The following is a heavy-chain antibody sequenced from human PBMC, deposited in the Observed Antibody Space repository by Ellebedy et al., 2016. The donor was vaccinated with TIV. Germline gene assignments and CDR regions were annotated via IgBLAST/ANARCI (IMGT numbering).Heavy chain of an antibody. J-gene: IGHJ3*02. CDR2: ISHSSLTI. D-gene: IGHD7-27*01. Sequence: LSLTCAASGFIFRGYSMNWVRQAPGKGLEWVSYISHSSLTIQYADSVKGRFTISRDNAESSVVLQMDSLRVEDTAVYYCARDMAWGNERMNDAFDIWGQGTMVIVSS. CDR1: GFIFRGYS. CDR3: ARDMAWGNERMNDAFDI. V-gene: IGHV3-48*04.